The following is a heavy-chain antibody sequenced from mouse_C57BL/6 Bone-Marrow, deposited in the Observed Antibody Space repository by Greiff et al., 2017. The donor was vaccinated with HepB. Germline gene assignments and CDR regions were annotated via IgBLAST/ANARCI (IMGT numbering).Heavy chain of an antibody. V-gene: IGHV3-6*01. CDR1: GYSITSGYY. Sequence: VQLKESGPGLVKPSQSLSLTCSVTGYSITSGYYWNWIRQFPGNKLEWMGYISYDGSNNYNPSLKNRISITRDTSKNQFFLKLNSVTTEDTATYYCARATNWGYYAMDYWGQGTSVTVSS. D-gene: IGHD4-1*01. CDR2: ISYDGSN. CDR3: ARATNWGYYAMDY. J-gene: IGHJ4*01.